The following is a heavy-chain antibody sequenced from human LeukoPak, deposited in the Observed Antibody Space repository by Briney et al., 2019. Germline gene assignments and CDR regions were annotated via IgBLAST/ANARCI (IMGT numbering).Heavy chain of an antibody. Sequence: PSETLSLTCTVSGGSICSGSYYWSWIRQPAGKGLEWIGRIYTSGSTNYNPSLKSRVTMSVDTSNNQFSLKLSSLTAADTAVYYCARDSGAFDIWGQGTMVTVSS. V-gene: IGHV4-61*02. CDR1: GGSICSGSYY. CDR3: ARDSGAFDI. J-gene: IGHJ3*02. CDR2: IYTSGST.